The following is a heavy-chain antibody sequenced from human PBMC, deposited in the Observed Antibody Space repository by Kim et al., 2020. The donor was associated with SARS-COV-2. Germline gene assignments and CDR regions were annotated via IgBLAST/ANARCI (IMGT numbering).Heavy chain of an antibody. D-gene: IGHD1-26*01. V-gene: IGHV3-49*03. CDR1: GFTFGDYA. Sequence: GGSLRLSCTASGFTFGDYAMSWFRQAPGKGLEWVGFIRSKAYGGTTEYAASVKGRFTISRDDSKSIAYLQMNSLKTEDTAVYYCTRDFLNSGSYLTVCYWGQGTLVTVSS. J-gene: IGHJ4*02. CDR3: TRDFLNSGSYLTVCY. CDR2: IRSKAYGGTT.